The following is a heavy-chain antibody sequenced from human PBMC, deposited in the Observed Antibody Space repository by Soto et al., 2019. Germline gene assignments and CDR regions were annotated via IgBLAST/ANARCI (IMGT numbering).Heavy chain of an antibody. D-gene: IGHD3-22*01. CDR3: ASHYDSSGYYYRGLDY. CDR1: GGTFSSYA. J-gene: IGHJ4*02. CDR2: IIPIFGTA. Sequence: QVQLVQSGAEVKKPGSSVKVSCKASGGTFSSYAISWVRQAPGQGLEWMGGIIPIFGTADYAQKFQGRVTIXPDESTSTGNMELSSLRFEDTAVYYCASHYDSSGYYYRGLDYWGQGTLVTVSS. V-gene: IGHV1-69*05.